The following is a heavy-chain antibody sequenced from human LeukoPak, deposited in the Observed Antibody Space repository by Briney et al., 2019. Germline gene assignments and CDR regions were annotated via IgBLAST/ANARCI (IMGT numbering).Heavy chain of an antibody. J-gene: IGHJ4*02. Sequence: SGTLSLTCAVSGDSISSSNWWSWVRQPPGKGLEWIGEIYHSGSTNYNPSLRSRVTMSVDNSENHFSLKLSSVTAADTAVYYCAKGGKGFPLGLRFDSWGQGTLVSVSS. CDR1: GDSISSSNW. CDR2: IYHSGST. V-gene: IGHV4-4*02. D-gene: IGHD2-21*01. CDR3: AKGGKGFPLGLRFDS.